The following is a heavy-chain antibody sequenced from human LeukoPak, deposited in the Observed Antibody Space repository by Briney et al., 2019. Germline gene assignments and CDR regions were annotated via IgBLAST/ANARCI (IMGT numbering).Heavy chain of an antibody. J-gene: IGHJ4*02. V-gene: IGHV1-18*01. D-gene: IGHD5-18*01. Sequence: ASVKVSCKASGYTFSNYGFNWVRQAPGQGLEWMGWISAYNGITNYAQKLQGRATMTTDTSTSTAYMELRSLRSDDTAVYYCARGGYSYGYVGRIDYWGQGTLVTVSS. CDR3: ARGGYSYGYVGRIDY. CDR2: ISAYNGIT. CDR1: GYTFSNYG.